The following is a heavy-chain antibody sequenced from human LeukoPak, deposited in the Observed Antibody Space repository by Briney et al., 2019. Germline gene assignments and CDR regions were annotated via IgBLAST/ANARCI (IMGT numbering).Heavy chain of an antibody. CDR1: GGSVSSGSYY. CDR2: IYYSGST. D-gene: IGHD2-15*01. CDR3: ASVGWYDTGYYYFDY. J-gene: IGHJ4*02. V-gene: IGHV4-61*01. Sequence: SETLSLTCTVSGGSVSSGSYYWSWIRQPPGKGLEWIGYIYYSGSTNYNPSLKSRVTISVDTSKNQFSLKLSSVTAADTAVNYCASVGWYDTGYYYFDYWGQGTLVTVSS.